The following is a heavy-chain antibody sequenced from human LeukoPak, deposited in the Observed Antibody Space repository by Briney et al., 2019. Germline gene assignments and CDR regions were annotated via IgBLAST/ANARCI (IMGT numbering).Heavy chain of an antibody. Sequence: PSETLSLTCTVSGGSISSGGYYWSWIRQHPGKGLEWIGYIYYSGSTYYNPSLKRRVTISVDTSKNQFSLKLSSVTAADTAVYYCARVHSSGYYPYYFDYWGQGTLVTVSS. J-gene: IGHJ4*02. CDR2: IYYSGST. CDR1: GGSISSGGYY. D-gene: IGHD3-22*01. V-gene: IGHV4-31*03. CDR3: ARVHSSGYYPYYFDY.